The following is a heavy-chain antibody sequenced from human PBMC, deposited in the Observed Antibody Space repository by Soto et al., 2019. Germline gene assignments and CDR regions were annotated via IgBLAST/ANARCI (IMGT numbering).Heavy chain of an antibody. CDR1: GYTFTSYY. Sequence: XSVKVSCKASGYTFTSYYMHWVRQAPGQGLEWMGIINPSGGSTSYAQKFQGRVTMTRDTSTSTVYMELSSLRSEDTAVYSCDREDFHKFDYWGQGTLVTVSS. CDR2: INPSGGST. V-gene: IGHV1-46*03. D-gene: IGHD3-3*01. J-gene: IGHJ4*02. CDR3: DREDFHKFDY.